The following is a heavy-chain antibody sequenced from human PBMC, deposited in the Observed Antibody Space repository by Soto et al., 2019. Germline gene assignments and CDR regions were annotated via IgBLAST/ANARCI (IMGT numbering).Heavy chain of an antibody. CDR3: ARGVTDIVLMVYAIDGGYYMDV. CDR1: GGSISSGGYY. Sequence: QVQLQESGPGLVKPSQTLSLTCTVSGGSISSGGYYWSWIRQHPGKGLEWIGYIYYSGSTYYNPSLKSRVTISVDTSKNQFSLKLSSVTAADTAVYYCARGVTDIVLMVYAIDGGYYMDVWGKGTTVTVSS. V-gene: IGHV4-31*03. CDR2: IYYSGST. D-gene: IGHD2-8*01. J-gene: IGHJ6*03.